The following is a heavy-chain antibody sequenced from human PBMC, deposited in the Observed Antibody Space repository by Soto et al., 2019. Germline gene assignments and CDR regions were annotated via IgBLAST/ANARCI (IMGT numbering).Heavy chain of an antibody. Sequence: KPSETLSLTCSVSGGSISSGAYYWNWIRQHPRKGLEWIGYIYYSGTTYYNPSLGSRGSISADTSKNQFTLKLTSVTVADTAVYYCARNPSHLCASTSCHAFDIWGQGTMVTVSS. CDR1: GGSISSGAYY. J-gene: IGHJ3*02. CDR2: IYYSGTT. V-gene: IGHV4-31*03. D-gene: IGHD2-2*01. CDR3: ARNPSHLCASTSCHAFDI.